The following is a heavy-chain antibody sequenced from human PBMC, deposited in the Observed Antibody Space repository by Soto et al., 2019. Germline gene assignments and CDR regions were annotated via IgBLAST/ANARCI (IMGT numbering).Heavy chain of an antibody. V-gene: IGHV1-18*04. Sequence: ASVKVSCKASGYSFHNFGIIWVRQAPGQGLEWMGWISGQIAKTNYAQKFQGKVTMTTDTSTSTAYMELNTLTYDDTSMYYCARGPPSGSFSLTPRYWGQGTLVTVAS. D-gene: IGHD1-26*01. CDR1: GYSFHNFG. CDR3: ARGPPSGSFSLTPRY. CDR2: ISGQIAKT. J-gene: IGHJ4*02.